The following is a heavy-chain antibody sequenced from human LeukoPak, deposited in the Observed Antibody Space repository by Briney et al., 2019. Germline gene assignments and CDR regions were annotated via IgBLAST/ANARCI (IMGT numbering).Heavy chain of an antibody. CDR1: GGSISSYY. D-gene: IGHD3-10*01. V-gene: IGHV4-59*01. J-gene: IGHJ5*02. CDR2: IYYSGST. CDR3: ARVGTYYYGSGPSGWFDP. Sequence: SETLSLTCTVSGGSISSYYWSWIRQPPGKGLEWIGSIYYSGSTNYNPSLKSRVTISLDTSKKQFSLKLSSVTAADTAVYYCARVGTYYYGSGPSGWFDPWGQGTLVTVSS.